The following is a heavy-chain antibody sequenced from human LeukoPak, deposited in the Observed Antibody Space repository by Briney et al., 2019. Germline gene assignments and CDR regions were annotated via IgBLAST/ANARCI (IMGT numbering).Heavy chain of an antibody. V-gene: IGHV3-30*02. CDR1: GFTFDDYG. CDR3: AKELDTAMGDYYYYMDV. J-gene: IGHJ6*03. Sequence: GGSLRLSCAASGFTFDDYGMHWVRQAPGKGLEWVAFIRYDGSNKYYADSVKGRFTISRDNSKNTLYLQMNSLRAEDTAVYYCAKELDTAMGDYYYYMDVWGKGTTVTISS. CDR2: IRYDGSNK. D-gene: IGHD5-18*01.